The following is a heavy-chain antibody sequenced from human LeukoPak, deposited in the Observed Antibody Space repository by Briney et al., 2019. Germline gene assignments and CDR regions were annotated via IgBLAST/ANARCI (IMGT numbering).Heavy chain of an antibody. CDR2: ISYDGSNK. Sequence: PGRSLRLSCAASGFTFSSYGMHWVRQAPGKGLEWVAVISYDGSNKYYADSVKGRFTISRDNSKNTLYLQMNSLRAEDTAAYYCAKDPRSSGLNWFDPWGQGTLVTVSS. J-gene: IGHJ5*02. D-gene: IGHD3-10*01. CDR3: AKDPRSSGLNWFDP. V-gene: IGHV3-30*18. CDR1: GFTFSSYG.